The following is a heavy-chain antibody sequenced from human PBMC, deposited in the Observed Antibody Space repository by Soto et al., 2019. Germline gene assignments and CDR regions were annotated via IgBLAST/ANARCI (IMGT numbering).Heavy chain of an antibody. CDR3: ARAGTRRIAAGGLFDP. J-gene: IGHJ5*02. Sequence: QVQLVQSGAEVKKPGSSVKVSCKASGGTFSSYTISWVRQAPGQGLAWMGRIIPILGIANYAQKVQGRVTITADKSTSTAYMELSSLRSEDMAVYYCARAGTRRIAAGGLFDPWGQGTLVTVSS. V-gene: IGHV1-69*02. CDR2: IIPILGIA. CDR1: GGTFSSYT. D-gene: IGHD6-25*01.